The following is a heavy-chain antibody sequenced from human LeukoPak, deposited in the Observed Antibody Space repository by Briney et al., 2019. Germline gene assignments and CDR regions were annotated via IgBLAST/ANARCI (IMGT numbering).Heavy chain of an antibody. V-gene: IGHV1-18*01. J-gene: IGHJ6*02. CDR2: ISAYNGNT. D-gene: IGHD3-10*01. CDR1: GYTFTSYG. Sequence: ASVKVSCKASGYTFTSYGISWVRQAPGQGLEWMGWISAYNGNTNYAQKLQGRVTMTTDTSTSTAYMELRSLRSDVTAVYYCARDFLTMVRGGIGYYYYGMDVWGQGTTVTVSS. CDR3: ARDFLTMVRGGIGYYYYGMDV.